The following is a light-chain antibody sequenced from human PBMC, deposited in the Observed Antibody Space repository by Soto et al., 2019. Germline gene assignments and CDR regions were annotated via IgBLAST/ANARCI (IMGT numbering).Light chain of an antibody. CDR2: EDS. V-gene: IGLV2-23*01. Sequence: QSVLTQPASVSGSPGQSIAISCTGTTRDVGGYKSVSWYQQRPGKVPNLVIYEDSKRPSGVSDRFSGSKSGNTASLTISGLQAEDEADYYCFSYVGDPYVFGTGTKVTVL. CDR3: FSYVGDPYV. CDR1: TRDVGGYKS. J-gene: IGLJ1*01.